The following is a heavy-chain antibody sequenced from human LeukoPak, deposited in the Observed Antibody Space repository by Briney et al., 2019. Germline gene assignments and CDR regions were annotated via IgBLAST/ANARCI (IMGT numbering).Heavy chain of an antibody. CDR1: GFTFSSYE. J-gene: IGHJ4*02. D-gene: IGHD1-20*01. V-gene: IGHV3-48*03. CDR2: IGSSGGAI. Sequence: GGSLRLSCAASGFTFSSYEMIWVRQAPGKGLEWVSYIGSSGGAIYYADSVKGRFTISRDNAKNSLFLQMNRLRAEDTAVYYCARVGYDWNLRDYWGQGTLVTVSS. CDR3: ARVGYDWNLRDY.